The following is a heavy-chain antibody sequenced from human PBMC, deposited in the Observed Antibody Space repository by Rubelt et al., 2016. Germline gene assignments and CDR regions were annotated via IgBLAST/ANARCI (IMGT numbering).Heavy chain of an antibody. V-gene: IGHV4-34*01. D-gene: IGHD1-26*01. CDR2: IDHSGNT. CDR1: GGSFSGYS. Sequence: QVQLQQWGAGLVKPSETLSLTCAVYGGSFSGYSWTWIRQPPGKGLEWLGEIDHSGNTDYIPSLKSRVRISVDTSQKQISLKMGSVTAADTAVYYCARHGTGSFLFVFWGQGTPVTVSS. CDR3: ARHGTGSFLFVF. J-gene: IGHJ4*02.